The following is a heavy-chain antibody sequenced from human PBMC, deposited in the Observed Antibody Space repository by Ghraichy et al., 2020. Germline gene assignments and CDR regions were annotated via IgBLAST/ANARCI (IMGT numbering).Heavy chain of an antibody. Sequence: GGSLRLSCAASGFTFSSYWMHWVRQAPEKGLVWVSRINSDGSSTSYADSVKGRFTISRDNAKNTLYLQMNSLRAEDTAVYYCARGDIVLIRDWGQGTLVTVSS. CDR1: GFTFSSYW. D-gene: IGHD2-8*01. V-gene: IGHV3-74*01. J-gene: IGHJ4*02. CDR2: INSDGSST. CDR3: ARGDIVLIRD.